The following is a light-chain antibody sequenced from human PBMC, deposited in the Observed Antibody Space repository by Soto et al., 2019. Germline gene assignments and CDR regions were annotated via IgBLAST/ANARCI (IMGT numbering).Light chain of an antibody. CDR1: QSVSSSY. V-gene: IGKV3-20*01. Sequence: EIVLTQSPGTLSLSPGERATLSCRASQSVSSSYLAWYQQKLGQAPRLLIYGASSRATGIPDRFSGSGSGTDYTLTISRMQPTDFAVPYYQLYGHSPVTFGQGTNLEIK. CDR3: QLYGHSPVT. J-gene: IGKJ2*01. CDR2: GAS.